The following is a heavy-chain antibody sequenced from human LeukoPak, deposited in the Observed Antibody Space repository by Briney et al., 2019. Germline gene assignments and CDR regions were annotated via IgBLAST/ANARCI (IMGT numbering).Heavy chain of an antibody. D-gene: IGHD3-22*01. J-gene: IGHJ4*02. CDR3: ASSRYDSSGYYGIIAY. CDR1: GFTFSSHG. Sequence: GGSLRLSCAASGFTFSSHGMHWVRQAPGKGLEWVSSITRSSNYIYYADSVKGRFTISRDNAKNSLYLQMKSLRADDTAVYYCASSRYDSSGYYGIIAYWGQGTLVTVSS. CDR2: ITRSSNYI. V-gene: IGHV3-21*01.